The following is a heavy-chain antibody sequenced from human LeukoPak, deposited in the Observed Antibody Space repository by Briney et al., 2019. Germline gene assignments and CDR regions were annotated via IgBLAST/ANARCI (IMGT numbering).Heavy chain of an antibody. CDR1: GGSISSGSYY. J-gene: IGHJ3*02. CDR3: ARTGIAAAATDDAFDI. D-gene: IGHD6-13*01. V-gene: IGHV4-61*02. Sequence: SETLSLTCTVSGGSISSGSYYCSWIRQPAAKGLEWIGRTYTSGSTNYNPSQKSRVTISVDMSKNQFSLKLSSVTAADTAVYYCARTGIAAAATDDAFDIWGQGTMVTVSS. CDR2: TYTSGST.